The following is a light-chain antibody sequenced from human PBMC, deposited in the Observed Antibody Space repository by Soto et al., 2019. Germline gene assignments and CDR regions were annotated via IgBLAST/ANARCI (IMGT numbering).Light chain of an antibody. CDR2: DVS. V-gene: IGKV1-5*01. CDR1: RNITTS. Sequence: DIQLTQSPSAVSASVGDSVTITCRASRNITTSLAWYQHKPGKAPKLLMFDVSNLESGVPSRFSGSGSGTEFTLTISSLHFDDFEKYYCQQYDYSRTFGQGTKVDIK. CDR3: QQYDYSRT. J-gene: IGKJ1*01.